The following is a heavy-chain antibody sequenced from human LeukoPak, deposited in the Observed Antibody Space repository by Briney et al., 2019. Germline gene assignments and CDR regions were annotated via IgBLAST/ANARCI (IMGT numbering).Heavy chain of an antibody. J-gene: IGHJ4*02. CDR2: IYSSGST. Sequence: SETLSLTCTVAGGSISSGVYYWSWIRQHSGKGLEWIGNIYSSGSTNYNPSLMSRVTISQDRSKNEISLKLSSVTAADTGVYYCARDRGEDSAGYQHYFDYWGQGTLVAVSS. D-gene: IGHD3-22*01. CDR3: ARDRGEDSAGYQHYFDY. CDR1: GGSISSGVYY. V-gene: IGHV4-31*03.